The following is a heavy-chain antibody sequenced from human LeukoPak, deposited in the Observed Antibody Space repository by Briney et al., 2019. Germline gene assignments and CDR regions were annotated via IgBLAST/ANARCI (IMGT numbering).Heavy chain of an antibody. CDR2: IYYTGYT. J-gene: IGHJ4*02. V-gene: IGHV4-39*01. CDR3: VAGPNFGTFDY. CDR1: GRSLSNSNWY. D-gene: IGHD3-16*01. Sequence: SATLSLTCTVSGRSLSNSNWYLVWIRQPPGKGLVRNGSIYYTGYTYYNPSLKNRVTISVDTSRNQFSLNLNSVAAADTAVYYCVAGPNFGTFDYWGQGTLVTVSS.